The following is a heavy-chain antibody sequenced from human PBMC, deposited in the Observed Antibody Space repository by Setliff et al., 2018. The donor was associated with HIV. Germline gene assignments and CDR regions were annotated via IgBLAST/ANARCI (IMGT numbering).Heavy chain of an antibody. D-gene: IGHD6-13*01. CDR1: GGSITSGGDS. Sequence: ETLSLTCTVSGGSITSGGDSWSWIRQPPGKGLEWIGYIFSSGSTNYNPSLKSRVTISVDTSKNQFSLRLSSVTAADTAMYYCARHVGISIGGTRGDFDCWGQGTLVTVS. V-gene: IGHV4-61*08. J-gene: IGHJ4*02. CDR3: ARHVGISIGGTRGDFDC. CDR2: IFSSGST.